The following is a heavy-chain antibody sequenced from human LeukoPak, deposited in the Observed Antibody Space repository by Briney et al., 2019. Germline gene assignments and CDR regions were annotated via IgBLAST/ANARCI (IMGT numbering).Heavy chain of an antibody. V-gene: IGHV3-20*04. Sequence: PGGSLRLSCAASGFTFDDYGMSWVRHAPGKGLEWVSGINWNGGSTYYADSVKGRFTISRDNAKNSLYLQMNSLRAEDTALYYCARDPDGMLYYCGQGTLVTVSS. CDR2: INWNGGST. J-gene: IGHJ4*02. D-gene: IGHD2-8*01. CDR1: GFTFDDYG. CDR3: ARDPDGMLYY.